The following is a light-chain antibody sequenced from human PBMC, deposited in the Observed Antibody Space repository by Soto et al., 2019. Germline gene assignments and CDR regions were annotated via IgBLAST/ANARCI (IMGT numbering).Light chain of an antibody. Sequence: QSALTQPASVSGSPGQSITISCTGTSSDGGGYDYVSWFQLHPGKAPTLMVCEVSNRPSGVSYRFSGSKSGNTVSLTVSGLQAEDEADYFCSSYSSSTGYLFGTGTKVTVL. J-gene: IGLJ1*01. CDR3: SSYSSSTGYL. V-gene: IGLV2-14*01. CDR2: EVS. CDR1: SSDGGGYDY.